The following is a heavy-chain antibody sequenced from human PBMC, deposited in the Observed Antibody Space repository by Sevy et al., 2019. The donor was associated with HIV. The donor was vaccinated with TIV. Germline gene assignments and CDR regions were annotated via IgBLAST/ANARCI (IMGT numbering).Heavy chain of an antibody. D-gene: IGHD3-22*01. CDR3: ARTRTYDSSGYYYSSAFDI. V-gene: IGHV2-5*05. Sequence: SGPTLVNPTQTLTLTCTFSGFSLSTSGVGVGWIRQPPGKALEWLALIYWDDDKRYGPSLKSRLTITKDTSKNQVVLTMTNMDPVDTATYYCARTRTYDSSGYYYSSAFDIWGQGTMVTVSS. CDR2: IYWDDDK. J-gene: IGHJ3*02. CDR1: GFSLSTSGVG.